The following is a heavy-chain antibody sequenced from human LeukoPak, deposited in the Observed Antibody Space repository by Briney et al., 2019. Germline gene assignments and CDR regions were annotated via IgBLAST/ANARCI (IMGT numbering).Heavy chain of an antibody. D-gene: IGHD6-6*01. CDR2: IWYDGSNK. J-gene: IGHJ4*02. Sequence: PGGSLRLSCAASGFTFSGYGMHWVRQAPGKGLEWVAVIWYDGSNKYYADSVKGRFTISRDNSKNTLYLQMNSLRAEDTALYYCATTTDYSSSSGDYWGQGTLVTVSS. V-gene: IGHV3-33*01. CDR3: ATTTDYSSSSGDY. CDR1: GFTFSGYG.